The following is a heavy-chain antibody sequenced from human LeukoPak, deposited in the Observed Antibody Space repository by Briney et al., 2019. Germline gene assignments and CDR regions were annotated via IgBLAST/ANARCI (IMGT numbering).Heavy chain of an antibody. CDR1: GDSISSSSYY. J-gene: IGHJ6*02. CDR2: IYYSGST. CDR3: ARVPRIYDFWSGYYLQPRDYYYYGMDV. V-gene: IGHV4-61*01. D-gene: IGHD3-3*01. Sequence: PSETQSLTCTVSGDSISSSSYYWSWIRQPPGKGLEWIGYIYYSGSTNYNPSLKSRVTISVDTSKNQFSLKLSSVTAADTAVYYCARVPRIYDFWSGYYLQPRDYYYYGMDVWGQGTTVTVSS.